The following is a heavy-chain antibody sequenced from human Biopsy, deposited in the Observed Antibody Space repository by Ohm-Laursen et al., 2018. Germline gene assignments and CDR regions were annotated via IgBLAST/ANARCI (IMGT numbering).Heavy chain of an antibody. D-gene: IGHD2-2*01. CDR3: AKNLAVSSYALDI. J-gene: IGHJ6*02. V-gene: IGHV4-34*01. Sequence: SETLSLTCAVYGGSLSGYYWNWIRQSPGKGLEWIGEINHRGFTSNNPSLKSRVTISVDTSKNQFSLKLGSVTAADTAVYYCAKNLAVSSYALDIWGQGTKVTVSS. CDR2: INHRGFT. CDR1: GGSLSGYY.